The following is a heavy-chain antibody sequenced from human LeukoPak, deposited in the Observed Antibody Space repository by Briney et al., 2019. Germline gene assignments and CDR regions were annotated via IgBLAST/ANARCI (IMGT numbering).Heavy chain of an antibody. CDR3: AKGEYGSGWPD. D-gene: IGHD6-19*01. J-gene: IGHJ4*02. CDR2: ISNSGSSK. V-gene: IGHV3-23*01. Sequence: GGSLRLSCAASGFTFSYYAMNWVRQAPGKGLEWVSGISNSGSSKDYADSVKGRFTISRDNSKNTLFLQMNSLRAEDTAIYYCAKGEYGSGWPDWGQGTLVTVSS. CDR1: GFTFSYYA.